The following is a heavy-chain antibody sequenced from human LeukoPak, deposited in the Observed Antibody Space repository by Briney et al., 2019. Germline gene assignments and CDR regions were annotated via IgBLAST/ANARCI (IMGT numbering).Heavy chain of an antibody. V-gene: IGHV1-69*13. Sequence: TVKVSCKASGGTFSSYAISWVRQAPGQGLEWMGGIIPIFGTANYAQKFQGRVTITADESTSTAYMELSSLRSEDTAVYYCARAYYDSSGYSYHYYYMDVWGKGTTVTISS. CDR1: GGTFSSYA. D-gene: IGHD3-22*01. CDR2: IIPIFGTA. J-gene: IGHJ6*03. CDR3: ARAYYDSSGYSYHYYYMDV.